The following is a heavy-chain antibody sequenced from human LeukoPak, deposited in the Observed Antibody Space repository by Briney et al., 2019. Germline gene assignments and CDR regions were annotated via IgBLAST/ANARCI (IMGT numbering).Heavy chain of an antibody. CDR1: GYTFTGYY. J-gene: IGHJ6*03. D-gene: IGHD3-10*01. Sequence: ASVKVSCKASGYTFTGYYMHWVRQAPGQGLEWMGWMNPNSGNTGYAQKFQGRVTMTRNTSISTAYMELSSLRSEDTAVYYCARGGTSLLWFGELLDGDYYYMDVWGKGTTVTISS. V-gene: IGHV1-8*02. CDR3: ARGGTSLLWFGELLDGDYYYMDV. CDR2: MNPNSGNT.